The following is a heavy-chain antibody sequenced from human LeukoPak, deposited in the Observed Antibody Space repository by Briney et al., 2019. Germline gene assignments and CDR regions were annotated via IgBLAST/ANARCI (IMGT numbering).Heavy chain of an antibody. CDR1: GGPFSGYF. Sequence: SETLSLTCAVSGGPFSGYFWSWIRQSSGKGLEWIGEIHNSGTTNYNPSLNSRVTISEDTSKNQFYLNLSSVTAADTAVYYCARRYYYNLGSFPFDFWGQGTLVTVST. CDR2: IHNSGTT. V-gene: IGHV4-34*01. CDR3: ARRYYYNLGSFPFDF. D-gene: IGHD3-10*01. J-gene: IGHJ4*02.